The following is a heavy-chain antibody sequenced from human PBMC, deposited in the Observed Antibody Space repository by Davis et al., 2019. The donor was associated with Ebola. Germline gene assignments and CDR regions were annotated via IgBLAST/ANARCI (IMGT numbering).Heavy chain of an antibody. CDR1: GFTFDAYA. CDR3: PKDLVLRYFDWSYSYGMDV. J-gene: IGHJ6*02. D-gene: IGHD3-9*01. CDR2: ISGDGGST. Sequence: GGSLRLSCAASGFTFDAYAMHWVRQAPGKGLEWVSLISGDGGSTYYADSVKGRFTISRDNSKNPLYLQMNSLRTEDTALYYCPKDLVLRYFDWSYSYGMDVWGQGTTVTVSS. V-gene: IGHV3-43*02.